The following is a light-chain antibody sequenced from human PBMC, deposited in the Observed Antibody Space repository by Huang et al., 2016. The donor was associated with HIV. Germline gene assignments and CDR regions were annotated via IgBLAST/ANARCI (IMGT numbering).Light chain of an antibody. CDR1: QSVSSTY. V-gene: IGKV3-20*01. Sequence: EIVLTQSPGTLSLSPGERGTLYCRASQSVSSTYLAWYQQKPGQAPRLLIYAASSRATGSPDRFSGSGSGTDFTLTINRLEPEDFAVYFCQQYGSSSLSFGGGTKVDIK. CDR3: QQYGSSSLS. CDR2: AAS. J-gene: IGKJ4*01.